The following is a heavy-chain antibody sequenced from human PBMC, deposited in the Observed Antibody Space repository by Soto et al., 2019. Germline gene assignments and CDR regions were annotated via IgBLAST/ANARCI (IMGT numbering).Heavy chain of an antibody. D-gene: IGHD6-19*01. Sequence: EVQLVESGGGLVQPGGSLRLSCAASGFTFSSYDMHWVRQATGKGLEWVSAIGTSGDTYYPGSVKGRFTISRENAKNSFYLQMNSLRAEDTAVYYCMRGFGSDWNRVGGYFQHWGHGNLVTVSS. J-gene: IGHJ1*01. V-gene: IGHV3-13*01. CDR2: IGTSGDT. CDR1: GFTFSSYD. CDR3: MRGFGSDWNRVGGYFQH.